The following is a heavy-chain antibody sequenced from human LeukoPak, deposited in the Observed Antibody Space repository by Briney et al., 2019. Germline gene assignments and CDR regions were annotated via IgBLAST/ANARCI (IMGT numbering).Heavy chain of an antibody. D-gene: IGHD3-22*01. CDR2: INPNTGDT. V-gene: IGHV1-2*02. Sequence: ASVKVSCKASGYTFTGYYLHWVRQAPGQGLEWMGWINPNTGDTKYSQKFQGRVTITRDTSASTAYMELSSLRSEDTAVYYCARGYGVITYFDYWGQGTLVTVSS. CDR1: GYTFTGYY. J-gene: IGHJ4*02. CDR3: ARGYGVITYFDY.